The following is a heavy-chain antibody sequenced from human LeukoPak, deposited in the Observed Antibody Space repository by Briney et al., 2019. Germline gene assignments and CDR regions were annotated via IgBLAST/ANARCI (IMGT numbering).Heavy chain of an antibody. CDR2: ISGSGGST. Sequence: PSETLSLTCAVSGYSISSGYYWGWVRQAPGKGLEWVSAISGSGGSTYYADSVKGRFTISRDNSKNTLYLQMNSLRAEDTAVYYCAKETKKGKTWIQLWTYFDHWGQGTLVTVSS. J-gene: IGHJ4*02. V-gene: IGHV3-23*01. CDR1: GYSISSGYY. D-gene: IGHD5-18*01. CDR3: AKETKKGKTWIQLWTYFDH.